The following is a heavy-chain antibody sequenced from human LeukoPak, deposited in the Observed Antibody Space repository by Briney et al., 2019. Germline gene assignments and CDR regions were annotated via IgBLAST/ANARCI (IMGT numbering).Heavy chain of an antibody. CDR2: IYHSGST. CDR1: GYSISSGYY. J-gene: IGHJ5*02. CDR3: ARGGYGDYPPRWFDP. Sequence: SETLSLTCAVSGYSISSGYYWGWIRQPPGKGLEWIGSIYHSGSTYYNPSLKSRVTISVDTSKNQFSLKLSSVTAADTAVYYCARGGYGDYPPRWFDPWGQGTLVTVSS. D-gene: IGHD4-17*01. V-gene: IGHV4-38-2*01.